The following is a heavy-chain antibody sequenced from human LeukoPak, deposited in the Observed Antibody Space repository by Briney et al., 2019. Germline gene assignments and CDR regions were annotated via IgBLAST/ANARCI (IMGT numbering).Heavy chain of an antibody. Sequence: PSETLSLTCTVSGGSISSGGYYWSWIRQHPGKGLEWIGYIYYSGSTYYNPSLKSRVTISVDTSKNQFSLKLSSVTAADTAVYYCARVEYGSSFPRGYYYYGMDVWGQGTTVTVSS. CDR1: GGSISSGGYY. D-gene: IGHD6-13*01. CDR2: IYYSGST. CDR3: ARVEYGSSFPRGYYYYGMDV. V-gene: IGHV4-31*03. J-gene: IGHJ6*02.